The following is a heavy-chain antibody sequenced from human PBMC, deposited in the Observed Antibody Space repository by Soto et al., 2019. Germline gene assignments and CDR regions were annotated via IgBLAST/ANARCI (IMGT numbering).Heavy chain of an antibody. CDR1: GFTFSSYG. CDR3: AKDLIRLDDSSGYPAY. D-gene: IGHD3-22*01. J-gene: IGHJ4*02. CDR2: ISYDGSNK. Sequence: QPGGSLRLSCAASGFTFSSYGMHWVRQAPGKGLEWVAVISYDGSNKYYADSVKGRFTISRDNSKNTLYLQMNSLRAEDTAVYYCAKDLIRLDDSSGYPAYRGQGTLVTVSS. V-gene: IGHV3-30*18.